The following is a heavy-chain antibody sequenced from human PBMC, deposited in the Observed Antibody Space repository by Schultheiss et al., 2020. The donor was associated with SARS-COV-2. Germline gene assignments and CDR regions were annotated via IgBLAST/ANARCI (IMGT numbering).Heavy chain of an antibody. D-gene: IGHD3-10*01. Sequence: GGSLRLSCAASGFTFSSYDMHWVRQAPGKGLEWVAVIWYDGSNKYYADSVKGRFTISRDNSKNTLYLQMNSLRAEDTAVYYCARSPMVRGVILYDYYYYGMDVWGQGTTVTVSS. CDR3: ARSPMVRGVILYDYYYYGMDV. CDR2: IWYDGSNK. J-gene: IGHJ6*02. CDR1: GFTFSSYD. V-gene: IGHV3-33*08.